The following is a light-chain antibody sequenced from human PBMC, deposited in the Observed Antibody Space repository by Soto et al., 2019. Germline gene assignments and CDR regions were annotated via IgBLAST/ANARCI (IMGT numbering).Light chain of an antibody. CDR2: KAS. J-gene: IGKJ1*01. CDR1: QSISSW. Sequence: DIQMTQSPSTLSASVGDRVTITCRAGQSISSWLAWYQQKPGKVPKILMYKASSLESGVPSRFSGSGSGTEFTLTISSLQPDDFATYYCQQYNSYPWTFGQGTKV. V-gene: IGKV1-5*03. CDR3: QQYNSYPWT.